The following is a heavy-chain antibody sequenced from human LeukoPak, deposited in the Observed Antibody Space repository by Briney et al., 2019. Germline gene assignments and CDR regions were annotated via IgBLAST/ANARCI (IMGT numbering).Heavy chain of an antibody. V-gene: IGHV3-7*01. CDR2: IKPDGSEK. CDR3: ARETPRRGETRDGYR. Sequence: GGSLRLSCAASGYTSSSHWMGWVRQAPGKGLEWVANIKPDGSEKNYVDSVKGRFTISRDNAKNSLYLQMNSLRAEDTAVYYCARETPRRGETRDGYRWGQGTLVTVSS. D-gene: IGHD5-24*01. J-gene: IGHJ4*02. CDR1: GYTSSSHW.